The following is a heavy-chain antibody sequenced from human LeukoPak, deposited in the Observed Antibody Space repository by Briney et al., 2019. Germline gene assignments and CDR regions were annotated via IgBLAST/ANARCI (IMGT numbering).Heavy chain of an antibody. J-gene: IGHJ3*02. CDR1: VSTLTSRG. Sequence: SVKVSCKASVSTLTSRGITWVRRAPGQGLEWMEWINGYNGNTNYAQKFLGRVTMTTDTSTSTAYMELRSLRSDDTAIYYCARATKWNYALDIWGQGTIVTVSS. CDR2: INGYNGNT. V-gene: IGHV1-18*01. CDR3: ARATKWNYALDI. D-gene: IGHD1-7*01.